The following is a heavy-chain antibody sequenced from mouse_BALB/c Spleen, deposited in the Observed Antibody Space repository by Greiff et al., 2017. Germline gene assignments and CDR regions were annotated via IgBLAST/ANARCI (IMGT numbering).Heavy chain of an antibody. CDR1: GYSFTGYF. V-gene: IGHV1-37*01. J-gene: IGHJ4*01. CDR3: GTGLRRPYYAMDY. D-gene: IGHD2-4*01. Sequence: EVKLMESGPELVKPGASVKISCKASGYSFTGYFMNWVKQSHGKSLEWIGRINPYNGDTFYNQKFKGKATLTVDKSSSTAHMELLSLTSEDSAVYYCGTGLRRPYYAMDYWGQGTSVTVSS. CDR2: INPYNGDT.